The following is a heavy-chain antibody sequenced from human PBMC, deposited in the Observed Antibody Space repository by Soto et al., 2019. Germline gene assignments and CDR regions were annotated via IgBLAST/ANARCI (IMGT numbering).Heavy chain of an antibody. V-gene: IGHV4-4*02. D-gene: IGHD3-3*01. Sequence: QVQLQESGPGLVKPSGTLSLTCAVSGGSISSSNWWSWVRQPPGKGLEWIGEIYHSGSTNYNPSLKIRVTISVDKSKNQFSLKLSSVTAADTAVYYCARGASGLWSGYAFDYWGQGTLVTVSS. J-gene: IGHJ4*02. CDR1: GGSISSSNW. CDR3: ARGASGLWSGYAFDY. CDR2: IYHSGST.